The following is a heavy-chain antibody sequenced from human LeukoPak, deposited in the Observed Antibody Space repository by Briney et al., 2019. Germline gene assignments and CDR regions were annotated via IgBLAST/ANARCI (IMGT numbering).Heavy chain of an antibody. V-gene: IGHV1-18*01. D-gene: IGHD1-26*01. Sequence: ASVKVSCKVSGYTFTKYGISWVRQAPGQGLEWMGWISAYNGNTNYAQKLQGRVTMTTDTSASTAFMELRSLRSDDTAVYYCAREPLVVGATVDYWGQGTLVTVSS. J-gene: IGHJ4*02. CDR1: GYTFTKYG. CDR2: ISAYNGNT. CDR3: AREPLVVGATVDY.